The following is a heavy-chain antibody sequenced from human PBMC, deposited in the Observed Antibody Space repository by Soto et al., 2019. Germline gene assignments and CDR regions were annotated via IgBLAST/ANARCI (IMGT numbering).Heavy chain of an antibody. Sequence: QVQLQESGPGLVKPSETLSLTCTVSGGSISSTSYYWVWIRQPPGKGLGWIGSILSRGSTYYNPSLKMRVIISVDTSKSQFSLKLSSVTAADTAVYYCARLSLQQWLSGGIDYWGQGTLVTVSS. CDR1: GGSISSTSYY. V-gene: IGHV4-39*01. CDR2: ILSRGST. J-gene: IGHJ4*02. CDR3: ARLSLQQWLSGGIDY. D-gene: IGHD6-19*01.